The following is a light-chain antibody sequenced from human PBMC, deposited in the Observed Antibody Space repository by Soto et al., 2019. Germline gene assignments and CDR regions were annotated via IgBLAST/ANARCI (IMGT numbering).Light chain of an antibody. V-gene: IGKV1-9*01. CDR1: QVITNH. CDR3: QQINIYPYT. CDR2: AAS. J-gene: IGKJ4*01. Sequence: EIQLTQSPSFLSASVGDRVTITCRASQVITNHLAWWHQKPGKAPKLLLYAASTLQSGVPSRCSGSGSGTEFSLTISRLQPEDLAAYYCQQINIYPYTFGRGTKLEIK.